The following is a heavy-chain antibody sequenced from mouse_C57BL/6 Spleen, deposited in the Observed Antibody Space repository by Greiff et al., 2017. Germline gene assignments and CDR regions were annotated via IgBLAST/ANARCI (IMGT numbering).Heavy chain of an antibody. D-gene: IGHD1-1*01. CDR3: ARRIYYGSSHYFDY. V-gene: IGHV1-82*01. CDR1: GYAFSSSW. Sequence: VQLQESGPELVKPGASVKISCKASGYAFSSSWMNWVKQRPGKGLEWIGRIYPGDGDTNYNGKFKGKATLTADKSSSTAYMQLSSLTSEDSAVYFCARRIYYGSSHYFDYWGQGTTLTVSS. J-gene: IGHJ2*01. CDR2: IYPGDGDT.